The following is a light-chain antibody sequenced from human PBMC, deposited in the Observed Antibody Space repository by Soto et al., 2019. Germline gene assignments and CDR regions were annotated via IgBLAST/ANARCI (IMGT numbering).Light chain of an antibody. CDR1: QYINTR. CDR3: YQRQRGPRT. V-gene: IGKV3-11*01. Sequence: EIVLTQSPATLSSFPGDRVTLSCRASQYINTRLAWYQHRPGQAPRLLIYQTSSRAAGIQARFSASGSGTDFTLTIRDVQPDDFAIYFRYQRQRGPRTFGQGTKV. J-gene: IGKJ1*01. CDR2: QTS.